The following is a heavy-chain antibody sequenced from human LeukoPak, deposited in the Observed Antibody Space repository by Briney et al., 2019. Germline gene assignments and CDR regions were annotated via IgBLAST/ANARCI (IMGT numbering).Heavy chain of an antibody. CDR3: ARHDPVGYYQHGMDV. J-gene: IGHJ6*02. CDR1: GGSISCYF. V-gene: IGHV4-59*08. Sequence: SETLSLTCTVSGGSISCYFWICIRQPPGQELELIGYIYYTGATLYNPSLKSRVTMSVDTSKNQFSLKLSSVTAADTAVYYCARHDPVGYYQHGMDVWGQGATVTVSS. CDR2: IYYTGAT. D-gene: IGHD2-15*01.